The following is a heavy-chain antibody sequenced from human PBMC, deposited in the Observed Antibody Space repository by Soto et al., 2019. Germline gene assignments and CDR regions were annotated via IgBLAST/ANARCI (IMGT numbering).Heavy chain of an antibody. CDR1: GGSTSSDNY. J-gene: IGHJ4*02. CDR2: IYYSGNT. V-gene: IGHV4-30-4*01. D-gene: IGHD3-16*01. CDR3: AREGGESSDGLYYFDS. Sequence: SETLSLTCTVSGGSTSSDNYWSWIRQPPGKGLEWIGHIYYSGNTDHNPSLKSRLAISIDTSKNQFSLKLSSVTAADTAVYFCAREGGESSDGLYYFDSWGQGSLVTV.